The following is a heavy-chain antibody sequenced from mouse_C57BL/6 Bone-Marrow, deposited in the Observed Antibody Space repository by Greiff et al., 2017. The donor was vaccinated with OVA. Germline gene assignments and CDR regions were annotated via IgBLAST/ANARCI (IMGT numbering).Heavy chain of an antibody. J-gene: IGHJ3*01. Sequence: QVQLQQPGAELVKPGASVKLSCKASGYTFTSYWMHWVKQRPGQGLEWIGMIHPNSGSTNYNEKFKSKATLTVDKSSSPAYLQLSSLTSEDSAVYYCARKSYYPSGFAYWGQGTLVTVSA. CDR1: GYTFTSYW. V-gene: IGHV1-64*01. CDR2: IHPNSGST. CDR3: ARKSYYPSGFAY. D-gene: IGHD2-10*01.